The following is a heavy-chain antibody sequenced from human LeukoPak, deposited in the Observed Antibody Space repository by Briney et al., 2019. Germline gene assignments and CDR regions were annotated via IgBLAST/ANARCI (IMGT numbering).Heavy chain of an antibody. J-gene: IGHJ4*02. CDR3: ARLSPRNYDILTGRV. Sequence: GESLRISCKGSGYSFASCWISWVRQMPGRGLEWMGNIDPSDSFSNYSPSFQGHVTISADKSINTAFLQWSSLKASDTAMYYCARLSPRNYDILTGRVWGQGTLVTVSS. D-gene: IGHD3-9*01. CDR1: GYSFASCW. CDR2: IDPSDSFS. V-gene: IGHV5-10-1*01.